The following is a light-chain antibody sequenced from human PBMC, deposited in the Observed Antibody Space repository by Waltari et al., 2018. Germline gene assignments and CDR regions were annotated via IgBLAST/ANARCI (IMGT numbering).Light chain of an antibody. V-gene: IGLV2-23*02. J-gene: IGLJ3*02. Sequence: QSALTQPASVSASPGQSITISCKGTSSDIGSYNLVSWYQQHPGKAPKVMIYDVTKRPSGFSNRFSGSKSGYTASLTVSGLQAEDESDYYCCSYAGDSLWVVGGGTKLTVL. CDR1: SSDIGSYNL. CDR3: CSYAGDSLWV. CDR2: DVT.